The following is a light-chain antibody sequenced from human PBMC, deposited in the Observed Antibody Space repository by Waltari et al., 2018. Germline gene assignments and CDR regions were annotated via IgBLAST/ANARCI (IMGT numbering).Light chain of an antibody. CDR2: GAS. Sequence: DIQMTQSPSSVSASVGDSVTITCRASQDISGRLAWYQQKPGVAPKPLIYGASNLLNGFPSRFSGGGSGTDFTLTVSSLQSEDFATYFCQQTNTFPLTFGPGTRVEIK. CDR3: QQTNTFPLT. V-gene: IGKV1-12*01. CDR1: QDISGR. J-gene: IGKJ1*01.